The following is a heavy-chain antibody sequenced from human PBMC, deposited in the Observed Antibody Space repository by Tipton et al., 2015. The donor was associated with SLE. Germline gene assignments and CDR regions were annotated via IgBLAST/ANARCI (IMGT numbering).Heavy chain of an antibody. CDR1: GYSISSGYY. CDR3: ARDWGGYSGSYYTD. Sequence: TLSLTCAVSGYSISSGYYWGWIRQPPGKGLEWIGSIYHSGSTYYNPSLESRVTISVDTSKNQFSLKLSSLTAADTAVYYCARDWGGYSGSYYTDWGQGTMVTVSS. J-gene: IGHJ3*01. D-gene: IGHD1-26*01. CDR2: IYHSGST. V-gene: IGHV4-38-2*02.